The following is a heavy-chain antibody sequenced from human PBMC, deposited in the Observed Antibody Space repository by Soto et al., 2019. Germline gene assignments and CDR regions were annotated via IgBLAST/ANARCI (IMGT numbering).Heavy chain of an antibody. V-gene: IGHV4-59*08. CDR1: GGSISSYY. Sequence: SETLSLTCTVSGGSISSYYWSWIRQPPGKGLEWIGYIYYSGSTNYNPSLKSRVTISVDTSKNQFSLKLSSVTAADTAVYYCARRYGSGSYPYYYYYMDVWGKGPTVTVSS. CDR3: ARRYGSGSYPYYYYYMDV. J-gene: IGHJ6*03. D-gene: IGHD3-10*01. CDR2: IYYSGST.